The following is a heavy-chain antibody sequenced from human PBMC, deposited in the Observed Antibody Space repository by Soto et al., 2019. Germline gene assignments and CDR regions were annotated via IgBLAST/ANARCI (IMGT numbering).Heavy chain of an antibody. CDR3: ARDLNKWCFGVFDY. V-gene: IGHV1-2*02. CDR2: INPNSGGT. CDR1: GYTFTGYY. D-gene: IGHD2-15*01. Sequence: ASVNVSCKASGYTFTGYYMHWVRQAPGQGLEWMGWINPNSGGTNYAQKFQGRFTISRDNAEKTLYLQMNSLRGDDTAVYYCARDLNKWCFGVFDYWGPGTQVTVSS. J-gene: IGHJ4*02.